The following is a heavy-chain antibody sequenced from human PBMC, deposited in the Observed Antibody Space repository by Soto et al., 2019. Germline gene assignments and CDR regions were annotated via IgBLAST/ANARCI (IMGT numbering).Heavy chain of an antibody. CDR1: GFTFSSYS. D-gene: IGHD3-9*01. Sequence: GGSLRLSCAASGFTFSSYSMNWVRQAPGKGLEWVSSISSSSSYIYYADSVKGRFTISRDNAKNSLYLQMNSLRAEDTAVYYWARGYYDILTSDYYYYYMDVWGKGTTVTVSS. J-gene: IGHJ6*03. CDR3: ARGYYDILTSDYYYYYMDV. V-gene: IGHV3-21*01. CDR2: ISSSSSYI.